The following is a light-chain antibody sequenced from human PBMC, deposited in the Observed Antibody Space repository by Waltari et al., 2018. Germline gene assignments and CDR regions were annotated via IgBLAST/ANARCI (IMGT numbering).Light chain of an antibody. CDR2: WAS. Sequence: DIVMTQSPDSLAVSLGERVTINCKSSQGVLYSSNSQNYLAWYQQKPGQPPKWLIYWASARESGVPDRFSGSESGTDFTLTISSLQAEDVAVYYCQQYYDIPWTFGQGTKVEIK. V-gene: IGKV4-1*01. CDR3: QQYYDIPWT. J-gene: IGKJ1*01. CDR1: QGVLYSSNSQNY.